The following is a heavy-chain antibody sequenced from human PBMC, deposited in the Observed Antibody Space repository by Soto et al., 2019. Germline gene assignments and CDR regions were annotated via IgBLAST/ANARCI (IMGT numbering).Heavy chain of an antibody. D-gene: IGHD3-3*01. CDR2: VTNSGGTT. Sequence: QLVESGGDLVQTGGSLRLSCEAYGFAFSGYSMIWVRQAPGKGLEWISCVTNSGGTTYYSDSVKGRFTISRDNAMNSLYLQMNNLRDEDTAVYYCARGGWNYDCLDAWGQGTTVTVSS. J-gene: IGHJ6*02. V-gene: IGHV3-48*02. CDR3: ARGGWNYDCLDA. CDR1: GFAFSGYS.